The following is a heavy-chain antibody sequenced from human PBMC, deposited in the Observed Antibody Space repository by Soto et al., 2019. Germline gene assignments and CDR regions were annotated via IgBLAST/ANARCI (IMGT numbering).Heavy chain of an antibody. CDR2: ISDDGINT. V-gene: IGHV3-30-3*01. D-gene: IGHD2-21*01. Sequence: QVQLVESGGGVVQPGRSLRLSCAASGFTFNNYAMYWVRQAPGKGLEWMAVISDDGINTYYADSVKGRFTISRDNSKNTLDLQMNCLRPEDTAVYYCARGMIAVGGYWGQGTLVTVSS. CDR3: ARGMIAVGGY. J-gene: IGHJ4*02. CDR1: GFTFNNYA.